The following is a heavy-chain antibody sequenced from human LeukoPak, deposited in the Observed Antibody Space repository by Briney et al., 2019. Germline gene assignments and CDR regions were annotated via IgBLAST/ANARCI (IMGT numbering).Heavy chain of an antibody. J-gene: IGHJ5*02. CDR2: INHSGST. Sequence: QPSETLSLTCAVYGGSFSGYYWSWIRQPPGKGLEWIGEINHSGSTNYNPSLKSRVTISVDTSKNQFSLKLSSVTAADTAVYYCARMVINWNYFCFDPWGQGTLVTVSS. V-gene: IGHV4-34*01. D-gene: IGHD1-7*01. CDR3: ARMVINWNYFCFDP. CDR1: GGSFSGYY.